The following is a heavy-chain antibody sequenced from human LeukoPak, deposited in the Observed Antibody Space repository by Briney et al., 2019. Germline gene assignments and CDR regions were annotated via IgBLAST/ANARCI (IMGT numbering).Heavy chain of an antibody. CDR1: GGSISSYY. V-gene: IGHV4-59*08. D-gene: IGHD7-27*01. CDR3: ARGFRGDNFDY. CDR2: IYYSGST. Sequence: SETLSLTCTVSGGSISSYYWSWIRQPPGKGLEWIGYIYYSGSTNYNPSLKSRVTISRDTSKNHFSLELSSVTAADTAVYFCARGFRGDNFDYWGQGTLVTVSS. J-gene: IGHJ4*02.